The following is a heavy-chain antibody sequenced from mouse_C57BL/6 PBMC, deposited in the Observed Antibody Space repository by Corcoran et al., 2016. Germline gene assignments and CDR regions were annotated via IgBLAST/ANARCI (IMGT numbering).Heavy chain of an antibody. CDR1: GYTFTDYY. V-gene: IGHV1-76*01. CDR3: ARTAY. J-gene: IGHJ3*01. CDR2: IYPGSGNT. Sequence: QVQLKQSGAELVRPGASVKLSCKASGYTFTDYYINWVKQRPGQGLEWIARIYPGSGNTYYNEKFKGKATLTAEKSSSTAYRQLSSLTSEDSAGYFCARTAYWGQGTLVTVAA.